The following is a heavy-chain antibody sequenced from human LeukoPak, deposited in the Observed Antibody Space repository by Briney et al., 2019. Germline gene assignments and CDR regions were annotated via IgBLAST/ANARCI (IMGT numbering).Heavy chain of an antibody. CDR2: INHSGST. CDR3: ARGPTSSSWPPKYFQH. V-gene: IGHV4-34*01. Sequence: KPSETLSLTCAVYGGSFSGYYWSWIRQPPGKGLEWIGEINHSGSTNYNPSLKSRVTISVDTSKNQFSLKLSSVTAADTAVYYCARGPTSSSWPPKYFQHWGQGTLVTVSS. CDR1: GGSFSGYY. D-gene: IGHD6-13*01. J-gene: IGHJ1*01.